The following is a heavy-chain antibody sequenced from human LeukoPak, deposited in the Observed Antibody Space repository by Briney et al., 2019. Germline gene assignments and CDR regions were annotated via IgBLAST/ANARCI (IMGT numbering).Heavy chain of an antibody. Sequence: SQTLSLTCTVSGGSISSGSYYWSWIRQPAGKGLEWIGRIYTSGSTNYNPSLKSRVTISVDTSKNQFSLKLSSVTAADTAVYYCARLPSYGYQDYWGQGTLVTVSS. D-gene: IGHD5-18*01. J-gene: IGHJ4*02. V-gene: IGHV4-61*02. CDR2: IYTSGST. CDR3: ARLPSYGYQDY. CDR1: GGSISSGSYY.